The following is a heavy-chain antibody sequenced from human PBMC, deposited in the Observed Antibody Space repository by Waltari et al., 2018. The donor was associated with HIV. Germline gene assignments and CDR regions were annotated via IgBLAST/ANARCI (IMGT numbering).Heavy chain of an antibody. CDR1: GGSISSSSYY. CDR2: IYYSGST. V-gene: IGHV4-39*01. Sequence: QLQLQESGPGLVKPSETLSLTCTVSGGSISSSSYYWGWIRQPPGKGLEWIGSIYYSGSTYYNPSLKSRVTISVDTSKNQFSLKLSSVTAADTAVYYCATLGDALIAAAGTYYWGQGTLVTVSS. D-gene: IGHD6-13*01. CDR3: ATLGDALIAAAGTYY. J-gene: IGHJ4*02.